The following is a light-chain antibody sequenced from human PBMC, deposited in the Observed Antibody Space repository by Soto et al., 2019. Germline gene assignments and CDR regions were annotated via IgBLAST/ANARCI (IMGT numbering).Light chain of an antibody. Sequence: DIQMTQSPSSLSASVGDRVTITCRASQGISNYLAWFQQKSVKLPKVLTYAASTLQPGVPSRFSGSGSGTDFTLTISSLQPEDVATYYGRKHNSAPFTFGPGTKVDLK. V-gene: IGKV1-27*01. J-gene: IGKJ3*01. CDR3: RKHNSAPFT. CDR1: QGISNY. CDR2: AAS.